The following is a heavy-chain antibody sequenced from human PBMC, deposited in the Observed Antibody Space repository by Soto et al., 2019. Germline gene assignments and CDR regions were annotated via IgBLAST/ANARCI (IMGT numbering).Heavy chain of an antibody. D-gene: IGHD2-2*01. CDR2: IYYSGST. V-gene: IGHV4-39*02. J-gene: IGHJ5*02. CDR3: AREGAYCSSTSCYGGFNWFDP. Sequence: SETLSLTCTVSGGSISSSSYYWGWIRQPPGKGLEWIGSIYYSGSTYYNPSLKSRVTISVDTSKKQFSLKLSSVTAADTAVYYCAREGAYCSSTSCYGGFNWFDPWGQGTLVTVSS. CDR1: GGSISSSSYY.